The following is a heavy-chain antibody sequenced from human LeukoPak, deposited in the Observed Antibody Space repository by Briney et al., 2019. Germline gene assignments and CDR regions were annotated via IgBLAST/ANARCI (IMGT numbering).Heavy chain of an antibody. J-gene: IGHJ4*02. Sequence: PGGSLRLSCAASGFTFSSYAMHWVRQAPGKGLEWVAVISYDGSNKYYADSVKGRFTISRDNSKNTLYLQMNSLRAEDTAVYYCAKDKIAVWGQGTLVTVSS. V-gene: IGHV3-30-3*01. D-gene: IGHD6-19*01. CDR3: AKDKIAV. CDR2: ISYDGSNK. CDR1: GFTFSSYA.